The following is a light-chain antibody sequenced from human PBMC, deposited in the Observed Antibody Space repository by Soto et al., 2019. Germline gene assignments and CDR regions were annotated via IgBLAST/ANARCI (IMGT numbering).Light chain of an antibody. CDR2: GAT. CDR3: QQYGSSPLT. J-gene: IGKJ4*01. CDR1: QSVSNSY. V-gene: IGKV3-20*01. Sequence: EIVLTQSPGTLSLSPGERATLSCRASQSVSNSYLVWYQQKPGQAPRLLIYGATSRATGIPDRFSGSGSGTDFTLTISTLEPEDFAVYYCQQYGSSPLTFGGGTKVDIK.